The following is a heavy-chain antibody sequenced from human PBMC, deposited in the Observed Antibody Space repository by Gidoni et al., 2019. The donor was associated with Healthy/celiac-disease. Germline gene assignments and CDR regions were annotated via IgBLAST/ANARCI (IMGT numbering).Heavy chain of an antibody. J-gene: IGHJ6*02. CDR1: GGSFSGYY. Sequence: QVQLQQWGAGLLKPSETLSLTCAVYGGSFSGYYWSWIRQPPGKGLEWTGEINHSGSTNYNPSLKSRVTISVDTSKNQFSLKLSSVTAADTAVYYCARTRDAITIFGVRDYYYGMDVWGQGTTVTVSS. CDR3: ARTRDAITIFGVRDYYYGMDV. CDR2: INHSGST. V-gene: IGHV4-34*01. D-gene: IGHD3-3*01.